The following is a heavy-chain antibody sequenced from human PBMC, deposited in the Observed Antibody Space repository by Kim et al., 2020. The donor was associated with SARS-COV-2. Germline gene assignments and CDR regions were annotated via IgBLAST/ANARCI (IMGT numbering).Heavy chain of an antibody. Sequence: GGSLRLSCAASGFTFSSYSMNWVRQAPGKGLEWVSSISSSSSYIYYADSVKGRFTISRDNAKNSLYLQMNSLRAEDTAVYYCARGDDSFYSSSPNWFDPWGQGTLVTVSS. CDR1: GFTFSSYS. D-gene: IGHD6-13*01. CDR2: ISSSSSYI. J-gene: IGHJ5*02. CDR3: ARGDDSFYSSSPNWFDP. V-gene: IGHV3-21*01.